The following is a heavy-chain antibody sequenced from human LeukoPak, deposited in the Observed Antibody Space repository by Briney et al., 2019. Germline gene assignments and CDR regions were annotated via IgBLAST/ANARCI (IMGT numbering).Heavy chain of an antibody. CDR1: GGSFSGYY. CDR2: INHSGST. J-gene: IGHJ6*02. V-gene: IGHV4-34*01. CDR3: ARDRVDSSGYYYYYGIDV. Sequence: PSETLSLTCAVYGGSFSGYYWSWIRQPPGKGLEWIGEINHSGSTNYNPSLKSRLTMSADTSKNQFSLNLRSVTAADTAIYYCARDRVDSSGYYYYYGIDVWGQGTAVTVSS. D-gene: IGHD3-22*01.